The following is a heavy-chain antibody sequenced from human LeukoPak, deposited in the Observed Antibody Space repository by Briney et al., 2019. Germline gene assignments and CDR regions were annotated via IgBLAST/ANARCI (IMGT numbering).Heavy chain of an antibody. D-gene: IGHD6-19*01. CDR3: SKHPSTGFYYFDF. CDR1: GFTFTTYT. J-gene: IGHJ4*02. V-gene: IGHV3-23*01. CDR2: ISGTGGST. Sequence: GGSLRLSCAASGFTFTTYTMAWVRQAPGKGLEWVSTISGTGGSTAYADSVKGRFTISRDNSKNTPYLQMNSLRAEDTAIYFCSKHPSTGFYYFDFWGQGTLVTVSS.